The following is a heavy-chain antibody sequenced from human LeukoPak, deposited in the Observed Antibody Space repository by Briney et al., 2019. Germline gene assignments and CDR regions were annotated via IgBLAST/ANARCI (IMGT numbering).Heavy chain of an antibody. CDR2: IYYSGST. D-gene: IGHD3-9*01. J-gene: IGHJ4*02. Sequence: NASETLSLTCTVSGGSISSYYWSWIRQPPGKGLEWIGYIYYSGSTNYNPSLKSRVTISVDTSKNQFSLKLSSVTAADTAVYYCARLDILTGYSFDYWGQGTLVTVSS. CDR3: ARLDILTGYSFDY. V-gene: IGHV4-59*01. CDR1: GGSISSYY.